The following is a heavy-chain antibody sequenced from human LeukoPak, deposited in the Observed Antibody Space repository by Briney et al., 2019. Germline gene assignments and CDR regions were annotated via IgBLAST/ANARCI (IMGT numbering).Heavy chain of an antibody. Sequence: GGSLRLSCAASGFTFSSYSMNWVRQAPGKGLEWVSYISSSSSTIYYADSVKGLFTISRDNAKNSLYLQMNSLRAEDTAVYYCARSSLAVAGTWDYWGQGTLVTVSS. V-gene: IGHV3-48*04. CDR2: ISSSSSTI. CDR1: GFTFSSYS. J-gene: IGHJ4*02. CDR3: ARSSLAVAGTWDY. D-gene: IGHD6-19*01.